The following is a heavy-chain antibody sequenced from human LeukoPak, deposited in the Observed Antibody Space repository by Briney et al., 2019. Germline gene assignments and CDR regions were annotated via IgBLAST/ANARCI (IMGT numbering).Heavy chain of an antibody. V-gene: IGHV3-30*02. Sequence: GGSLRLSCAASGFTFSSYGMHWVRQAPGKGLEWVAFIRFDGSYNSYSDSVKGRFTISRDNSKNTLYLQMNSLRAEDTAVYYCAKVRLGYCSGVSSSRGGTSMDVWGRGTTVTISS. D-gene: IGHD2-15*01. CDR1: GFTFSSYG. CDR3: AKVRLGYCSGVSSSRGGTSMDV. J-gene: IGHJ6*03. CDR2: IRFDGSYN.